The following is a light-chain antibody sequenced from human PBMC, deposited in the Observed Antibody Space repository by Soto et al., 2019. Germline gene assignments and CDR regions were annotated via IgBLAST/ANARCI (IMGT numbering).Light chain of an antibody. CDR1: QGIGNY. Sequence: DIQMTQSPSSLSASIGNRVTVTCQASQGIGNYLSWYQQKPGKAPKLLMHDASNLETGVPSRFXGSGSVTNFTLTITSLQPEDIATFYCQQYDVLPYTFGPGTKLEI. CDR3: QQYDVLPYT. J-gene: IGKJ2*01. CDR2: DAS. V-gene: IGKV1-33*01.